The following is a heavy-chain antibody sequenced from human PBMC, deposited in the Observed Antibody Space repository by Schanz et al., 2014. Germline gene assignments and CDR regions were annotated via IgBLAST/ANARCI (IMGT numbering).Heavy chain of an antibody. D-gene: IGHD3-10*01. Sequence: DVHLLESGGGLVQPGGSLRLSCAASGFTFSSHSMHWVRQAPGKGPEWVSSISYGTSYIYYAESVKGRFTISRDNAKNSLFLHMNSLRAEDTAVYYCVRDILHRVYDSGSPWGQGTLVTVSS. V-gene: IGHV3-21*01. CDR2: ISYGTSYI. CDR3: VRDILHRVYDSGSP. CDR1: GFTFSSHS. J-gene: IGHJ5*02.